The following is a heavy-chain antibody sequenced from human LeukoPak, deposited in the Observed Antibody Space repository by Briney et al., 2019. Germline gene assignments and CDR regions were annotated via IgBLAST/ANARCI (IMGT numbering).Heavy chain of an antibody. CDR2: IYPGDYDT. CDR3: ARGSGYYDY. D-gene: IGHD3-3*01. CDR1: GYSFTNYW. V-gene: IGHV5-51*01. Sequence: GEPLKISCKCSGYSFTNYWIGWVRQMPGKGLEWMGIIYPGDYDTRDSPSFEGHVTISADKSISTAYLQWSSLKASDTAMYYCARGSGYYDYWGQGTLVSVSS. J-gene: IGHJ4*02.